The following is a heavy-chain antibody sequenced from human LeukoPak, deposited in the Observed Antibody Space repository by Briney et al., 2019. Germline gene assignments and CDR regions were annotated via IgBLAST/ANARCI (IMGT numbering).Heavy chain of an antibody. CDR1: GYSFTSYW. Sequence: GESLEISCKGSGYSFTSYWIGWVRPVPGKGLEWMGIIYPGDSDTRYSPSFQGQVTISADKSISTAYLQWSSLEASDTAMYYCARHERGSYSEFDYWGQGTLVTVSS. CDR3: ARHERGSYSEFDY. D-gene: IGHD1-26*01. J-gene: IGHJ4*02. CDR2: IYPGDSDT. V-gene: IGHV5-51*01.